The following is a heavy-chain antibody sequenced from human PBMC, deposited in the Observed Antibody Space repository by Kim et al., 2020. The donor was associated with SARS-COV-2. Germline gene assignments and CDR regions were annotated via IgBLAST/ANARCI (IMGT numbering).Heavy chain of an antibody. D-gene: IGHD2-2*01. J-gene: IGHJ4*02. CDR2: ISYDGSNK. CDR3: ARADCSSTSCYAPLDY. Sequence: GGSLRLSCAASGFTFSSYAMHWVRQAPGKGLEWVAVISYDGSNKYYADSVKGRFTISRDNSKNTLYLQMNSLRAEDTAVYYCARADCSSTSCYAPLDYWGQGTLVTVSS. CDR1: GFTFSSYA. V-gene: IGHV3-30-3*01.